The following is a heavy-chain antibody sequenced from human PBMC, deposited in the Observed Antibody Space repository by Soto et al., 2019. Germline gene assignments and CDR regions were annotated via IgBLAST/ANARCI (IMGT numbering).Heavy chain of an antibody. V-gene: IGHV3-30*18. CDR3: AKDLRPYYDSSGYLNWFDP. J-gene: IGHJ5*02. CDR2: ISYDGSNK. CDR1: GFTFSSYG. D-gene: IGHD3-22*01. Sequence: GGSLRLSCAASGFTFSSYGMHWVRQAPGKGLEWVAVISYDGSNKYYADSVKGRFTISRDNSKNTLYLQMNSLRAEDTAVYYCAKDLRPYYDSSGYLNWFDPWGQGTLVTVS.